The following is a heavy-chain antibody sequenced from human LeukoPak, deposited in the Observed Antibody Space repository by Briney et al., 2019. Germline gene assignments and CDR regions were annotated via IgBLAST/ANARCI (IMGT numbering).Heavy chain of an antibody. D-gene: IGHD2-15*01. CDR1: GGTFSSYA. Sequence: SVKVSCKASGGTFSSYAISWVRQAPGQGPEWMGGIIPIFGTANYAQKFQGRVTITADESTSTAYMELSSLRSEDTAVYYCASGCSGGSCYLTYYFDYWGQGTLVTVSS. J-gene: IGHJ4*02. V-gene: IGHV1-69*13. CDR2: IIPIFGTA. CDR3: ASGCSGGSCYLTYYFDY.